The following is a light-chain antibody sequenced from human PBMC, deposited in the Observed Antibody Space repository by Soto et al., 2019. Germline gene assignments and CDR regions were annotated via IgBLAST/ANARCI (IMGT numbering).Light chain of an antibody. CDR2: DNN. Sequence: QSVLTQPPSVSAAPGQRVTISCSGSTSNIGYNYVSWYQQLPGTAPKLLIYDNNKRPSGNPDRFSGAKSGTSATLDITGLQTGDEADYYCGTWDSSLSGVVFGGGTKSPS. CDR3: GTWDSSLSGVV. CDR1: TSNIGYNY. J-gene: IGLJ2*01. V-gene: IGLV1-51*01.